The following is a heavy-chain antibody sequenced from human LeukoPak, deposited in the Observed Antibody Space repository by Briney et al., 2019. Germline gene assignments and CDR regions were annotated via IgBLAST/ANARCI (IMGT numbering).Heavy chain of an antibody. Sequence: GSSVKVSCKASGGTFSSYAISWVRQAPGQGLERMGGIIPIFGTANYAQKFQGRVTITADESTSTAYMELSSLRSEDTAVYYCARSRYCSSTSCYYWFDPWGQGTLVTVSS. CDR2: IIPIFGTA. J-gene: IGHJ5*02. V-gene: IGHV1-69*01. CDR3: ARSRYCSSTSCYYWFDP. CDR1: GGTFSSYA. D-gene: IGHD2-2*01.